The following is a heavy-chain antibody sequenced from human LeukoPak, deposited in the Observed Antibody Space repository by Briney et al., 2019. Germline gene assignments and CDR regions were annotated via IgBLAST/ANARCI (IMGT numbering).Heavy chain of an antibody. CDR2: IYHSGST. J-gene: IGHJ6*03. CDR3: ARPFEGRYYYDSSGFSYYYYYMDV. V-gene: IGHV4-38-2*02. D-gene: IGHD3-22*01. CDR1: GYSISSGYY. Sequence: SETLSLTCTVSGYSISSGYYWGWIRQPPGKGLEWIGSIYHSGSTYYNPSLKSRVTISVDTSKNQFSLKLSSVTAADTAVYYCARPFEGRYYYDSSGFSYYYYYMDVWGKGTTVTISS.